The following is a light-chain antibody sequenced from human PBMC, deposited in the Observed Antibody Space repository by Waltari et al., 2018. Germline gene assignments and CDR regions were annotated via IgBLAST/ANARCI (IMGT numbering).Light chain of an antibody. Sequence: SFDLTQPPSVSVSPGRTATITCYGPMLGHKTSSWYQQNPGQSPILIIYEDNMRPSGVPDRFSGSHSGNTATLTISGTQSLDEADYFCQAWDTRTVFGGGTKLTVL. CDR1: MLGHKT. V-gene: IGLV3-1*01. CDR2: EDN. J-gene: IGLJ3*02. CDR3: QAWDTRTV.